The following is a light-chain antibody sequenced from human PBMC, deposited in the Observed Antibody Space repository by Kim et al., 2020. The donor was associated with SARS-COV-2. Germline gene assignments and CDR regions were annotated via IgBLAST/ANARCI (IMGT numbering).Light chain of an antibody. Sequence: APGKSAKITCGGNNIGVVHVLWYQQKPGQTPAVVIQYDSERPSGIPERFSGSNSGNTATLTISRVEAGDEADYYCQVWDSINDHVIIGGGTQLTVL. CDR3: QVWDSINDHVI. J-gene: IGLJ2*01. V-gene: IGLV3-21*04. CDR2: YDS. CDR1: NIGVVH.